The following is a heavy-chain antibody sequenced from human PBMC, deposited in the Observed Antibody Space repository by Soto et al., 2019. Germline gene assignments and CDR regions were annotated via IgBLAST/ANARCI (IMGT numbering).Heavy chain of an antibody. CDR3: ARVHCSAGTCLDGLDF. J-gene: IGHJ6*02. CDR2: IHYRSKWFH. CDR1: GDSVSSNGAC. D-gene: IGHD2-15*01. V-gene: IGHV6-1*01. Sequence: SQTLSLTCVISGDSVSSNGACWNWIRQSPSRGLQWLGRIHYRSKWFHDYAASVESRMAINPDTSRNQFSLQLNYVTPEDTAVYYCARVHCSAGTCLDGLDFWGQGTTVTVSS.